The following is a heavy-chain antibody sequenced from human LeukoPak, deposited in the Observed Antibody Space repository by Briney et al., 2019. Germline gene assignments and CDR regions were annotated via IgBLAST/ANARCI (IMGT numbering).Heavy chain of an antibody. J-gene: IGHJ4*02. CDR2: ISGSGGNT. Sequence: PGGSLRLSCAASGFTFSNYAMSWVRQAPGKGLEWVSAISGSGGNTYYADSVKGRFTISRDNSKNTLYLQMNSLRAEDTAVYYCAKLDCSSTSCDEDYWGQGTLVTVSS. CDR3: AKLDCSSTSCDEDY. V-gene: IGHV3-23*01. D-gene: IGHD2-2*01. CDR1: GFTFSNYA.